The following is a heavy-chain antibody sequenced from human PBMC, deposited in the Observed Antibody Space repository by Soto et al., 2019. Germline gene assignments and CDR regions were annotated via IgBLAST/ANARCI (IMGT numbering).Heavy chain of an antibody. V-gene: IGHV4-31*03. J-gene: IGHJ5*02. Sequence: QVQLQESGPGLVKPSQTLSLTCTVSGGSISSGGYYWSWIRQHPGKGLEWIGYIYYSGSTYYNPSLKRRVTISANPTKIQFALKLSSVTAADTAVYYCARYIVVVVAASNWFDTWGKGTLVTVS. CDR3: ARYIVVVVAASNWFDT. D-gene: IGHD2-15*01. CDR1: GGSISSGGYY. CDR2: IYYSGST.